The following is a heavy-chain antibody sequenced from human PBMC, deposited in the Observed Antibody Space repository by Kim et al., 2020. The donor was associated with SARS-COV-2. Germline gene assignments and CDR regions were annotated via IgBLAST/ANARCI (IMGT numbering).Heavy chain of an antibody. D-gene: IGHD6-19*01. V-gene: IGHV4-39*01. CDR1: GGSISSSSYY. CDR3: ARQLAGRIAVAGEGGWFDP. CDR2: IYYSGST. Sequence: SETLSLTCTVSGGSISSSSYYWGWIRQPPGKGLEWIGSIYYSGSTYYNPSLKSRVTISVDTSKNQFSLKLSSVTAADTAVYYCARQLAGRIAVAGEGGWFDPWGQGTLVTVSS. J-gene: IGHJ5*02.